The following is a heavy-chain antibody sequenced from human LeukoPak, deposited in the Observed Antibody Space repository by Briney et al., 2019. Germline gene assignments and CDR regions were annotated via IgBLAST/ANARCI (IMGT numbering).Heavy chain of an antibody. V-gene: IGHV3-21*01. CDR2: ISSSSTYI. D-gene: IGHD5-24*01. CDR1: GFTFSSYA. CDR3: AGKEMATQESNFDS. Sequence: NPGGSLRLSCAASGFTFSSYAMSWVRQAPGKGLEWVSSISSSSTYIFYADSVKGRFTISRDNAKNSLYLQMNSLRAEDTAVYYCAGKEMATQESNFDSWGQGTLVTVSS. J-gene: IGHJ4*02.